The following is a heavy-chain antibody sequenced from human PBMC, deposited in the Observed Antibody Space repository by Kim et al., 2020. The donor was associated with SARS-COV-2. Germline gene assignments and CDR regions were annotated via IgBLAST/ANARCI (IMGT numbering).Heavy chain of an antibody. V-gene: IGHV3-48*03. D-gene: IGHD3-9*01. CDR1: GFTFSRHE. J-gene: IGHJ6*03. CDR3: ARDAYDISTGYSYYYMDV. CDR2: ISGSGGTT. Sequence: GGSLRLFCAASGFTFSRHEMNWVRQAPGKGLEWISYISGSGGTTRYAVSVQDRFTISRDNAENSLYLQMNSLRADDTAVYYCARDAYDISTGYSYYYMDVWGKGTTVTVSS.